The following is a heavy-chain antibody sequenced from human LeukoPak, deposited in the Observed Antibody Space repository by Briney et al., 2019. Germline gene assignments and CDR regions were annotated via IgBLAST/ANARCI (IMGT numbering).Heavy chain of an antibody. Sequence: GGSLRLSCGASGYTFSSYCMHWVRQAPGKGLVWVSRINNDGSSTSYADSVQGRFTISRDNAKNTLYLQMNSLRADDTALYYCARVARGDYYYYYMDVWGKGTTVTVSS. J-gene: IGHJ6*03. CDR3: ARVARGDYYYYYMDV. CDR1: GYTFSSYC. CDR2: INNDGSST. V-gene: IGHV3-74*01. D-gene: IGHD3-10*01.